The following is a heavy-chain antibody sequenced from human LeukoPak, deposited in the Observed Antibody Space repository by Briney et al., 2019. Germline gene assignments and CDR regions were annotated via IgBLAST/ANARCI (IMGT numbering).Heavy chain of an antibody. J-gene: IGHJ6*02. CDR2: ISSSSSYI. CDR3: AKEKWELLFGMDV. D-gene: IGHD1-26*01. V-gene: IGHV3-21*04. Sequence: GGSLRLSCAASGFTFSSYSMNWVRQAPGKGLEWVSSISSSSSYIYYADSVKGRFTISRDNAKNSLYLQMNSLRAEDTAVYYCAKEKWELLFGMDVWGQGTTVTVSS. CDR1: GFTFSSYS.